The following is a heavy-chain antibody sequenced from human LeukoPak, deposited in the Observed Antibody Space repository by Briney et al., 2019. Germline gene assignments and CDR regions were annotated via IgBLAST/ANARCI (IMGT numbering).Heavy chain of an antibody. D-gene: IGHD6-19*01. J-gene: IGHJ4*02. CDR2: INQDGSEN. Sequence: GGSLRLSCAASGFTFSRYWMSWVRQAPGKGLEWVASINQDGSENHYVDSARGRFTISRDNAKNSLYLQMNSLRDGDTAVFYCARDQPAYSSGYYGVFDYWGQGTLVTVSS. V-gene: IGHV3-7*05. CDR1: GFTFSRYW. CDR3: ARDQPAYSSGYYGVFDY.